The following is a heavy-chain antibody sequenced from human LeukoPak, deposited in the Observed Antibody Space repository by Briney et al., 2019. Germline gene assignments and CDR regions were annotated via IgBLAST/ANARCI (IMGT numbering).Heavy chain of an antibody. CDR3: ARSQGGSNYDY. V-gene: IGHV5-51*01. CDR1: GYIFTNYW. Sequence: GESLKISCKGSGYIFTNYWIGWVRQMPGKGLEWTGVIYPGDSDTRYSPSFQGQVTISADRSISTAYLHWSSLKASDTAMYYCARSQGGSNYDYWGQGTLVTVSS. D-gene: IGHD5-24*01. CDR2: IYPGDSDT. J-gene: IGHJ4*02.